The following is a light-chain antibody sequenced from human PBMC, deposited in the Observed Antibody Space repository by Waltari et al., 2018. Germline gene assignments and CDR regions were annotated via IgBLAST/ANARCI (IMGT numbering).Light chain of an antibody. CDR3: QQYNSYWT. V-gene: IGKV1-5*03. CDR2: KAS. Sequence: DIQMTQSPSTLCASVGDRVTITCRASQSISSWLAWYQQKTGKAPKLLIYKASSLESGVPSRFSGSGSGTEFTLTISSLQPDDFATYYCQQYNSYWTFGQGTKVEIK. J-gene: IGKJ1*01. CDR1: QSISSW.